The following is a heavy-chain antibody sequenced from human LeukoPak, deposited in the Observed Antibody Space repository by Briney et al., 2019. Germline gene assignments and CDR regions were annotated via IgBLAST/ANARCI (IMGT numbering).Heavy chain of an antibody. Sequence: ASVKVSCQASGYTFTSYGISWVRQAPGQGLEWMGWISAYNGNTNYAQKLQGRVTMTTYTSTSTAYMELRSLRSDDTAVYYCARDPISYYYDSSGAFDIWGQGTMVTVSS. CDR2: ISAYNGNT. CDR1: GYTFTSYG. J-gene: IGHJ3*02. D-gene: IGHD3-22*01. CDR3: ARDPISYYYDSSGAFDI. V-gene: IGHV1-18*04.